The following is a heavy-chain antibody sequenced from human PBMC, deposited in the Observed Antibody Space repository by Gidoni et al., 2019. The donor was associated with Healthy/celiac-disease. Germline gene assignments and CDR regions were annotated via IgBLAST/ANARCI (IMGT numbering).Heavy chain of an antibody. J-gene: IGHJ4*02. CDR1: GFTFSSYG. CDR2: IWYDGSNK. CDR3: ARTWKLWPPGGFDY. D-gene: IGHD5-18*01. V-gene: IGHV3-33*01. Sequence: QVQLVESGGGVVQPGRSLRLSCAASGFTFSSYGMHWVRQAPGKGLEWVAVIWYDGSNKYYADSVKGRFTISRDNSKNTLYLQMNSLRAEDTAVYYCARTWKLWPPGGFDYWGQGTLVTVSS.